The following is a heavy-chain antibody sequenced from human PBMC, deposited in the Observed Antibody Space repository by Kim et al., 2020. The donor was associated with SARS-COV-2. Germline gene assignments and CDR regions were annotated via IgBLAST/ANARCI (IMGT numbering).Heavy chain of an antibody. Sequence: GESLEISCKGSGYSFTSYWISWVRQMPGKGLEWMGRIDPSDSYTNYSPSFQGHVTISADKSISTAYLQWSSLKASDTAMYYCARHAPECSGGSCYHHYWGQGTLVTVSS. J-gene: IGHJ4*02. D-gene: IGHD2-15*01. CDR3: ARHAPECSGGSCYHHY. CDR2: IDPSDSYT. CDR1: GYSFTSYW. V-gene: IGHV5-10-1*01.